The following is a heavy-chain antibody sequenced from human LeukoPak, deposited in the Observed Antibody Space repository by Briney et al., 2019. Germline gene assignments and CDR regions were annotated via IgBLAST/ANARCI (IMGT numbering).Heavy chain of an antibody. J-gene: IGHJ5*01. CDR2: ILYTGAT. CDR3: ARSGHDFWSGLKWFDS. CDR1: GGSISNYY. V-gene: IGHV4-59*01. Sequence: SETLSLTCSISGGSISNYYGSWIRQSPGKGLEWIGYILYTGATDYNPSLRVRVTISVDTSKHQFSLKLTSVTAADTAVYYCARSGHDFWSGLKWFDSWGQGTLVTVSS. D-gene: IGHD3-3*01.